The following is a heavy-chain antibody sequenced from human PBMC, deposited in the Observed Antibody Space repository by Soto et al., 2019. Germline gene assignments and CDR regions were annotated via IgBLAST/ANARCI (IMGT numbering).Heavy chain of an antibody. V-gene: IGHV3-30*03. J-gene: IGHJ4*02. CDR2: ISYHGNNQ. CDR1: GFTFKNNG. D-gene: IGHD4-17*01. Sequence: GGSLRLSCAASGFTFKNNGMHWVRQAPGKGLEWVAIISYHGNNQFYADSVKGRFTISRDNSNNTLYLEMNSLRPEDTAVYYCARVDYGDYWTYFDYWGQGTLVTVSS. CDR3: ARVDYGDYWTYFDY.